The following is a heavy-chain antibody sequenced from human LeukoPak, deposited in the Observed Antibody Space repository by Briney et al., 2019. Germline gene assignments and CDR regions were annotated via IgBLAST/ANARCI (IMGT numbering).Heavy chain of an antibody. D-gene: IGHD6-19*01. J-gene: IGHJ4*02. CDR2: IRSRANTYAT. Sequence: AGGSLRLSCAASGFTFSGSVMHWVRQASGKGLEWVGHIRSRANTYATTYAASVKGSFTISRDDSRNTAFLQMNSLKTEDTAVYYCAKDLGYSSGWRGFFYAYWGQGTLVTVSS. CDR3: AKDLGYSSGWRGFFYAY. CDR1: GFTFSGSV. V-gene: IGHV3-73*01.